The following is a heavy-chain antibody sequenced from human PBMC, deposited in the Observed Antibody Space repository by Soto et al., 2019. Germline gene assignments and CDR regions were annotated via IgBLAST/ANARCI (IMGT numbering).Heavy chain of an antibody. Sequence: GASVKVSCKVSGYTLTELSMHWVRQAPGKGLEWMGGFDPEDGETIYAQKFQGRVTMTEDTSTDTAYMELSSLRSEDTAVYYCATDRSAAAGELVPAATYYYGMDVWGQGTTVTVSS. CDR1: GYTLTELS. D-gene: IGHD2-2*01. CDR2: FDPEDGET. CDR3: ATDRSAAAGELVPAATYYYGMDV. J-gene: IGHJ6*02. V-gene: IGHV1-24*01.